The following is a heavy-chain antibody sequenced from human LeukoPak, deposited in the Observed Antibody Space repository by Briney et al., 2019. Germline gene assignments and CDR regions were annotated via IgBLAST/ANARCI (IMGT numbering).Heavy chain of an antibody. CDR3: ARELSARYIAAAASWFDP. CDR2: IYYSEST. D-gene: IGHD6-13*01. Sequence: SQTLSLTCTVSGGSISSGGYYWSWIRQHPGKGLEWIGYIYYSESTYYNPSLKSRVTISVDTSKNQFSLKLSSVTAADTAVYYCARELSARYIAAAASWFDPWGQGTLVTVSS. V-gene: IGHV4-31*03. J-gene: IGHJ5*02. CDR1: GGSISSGGYY.